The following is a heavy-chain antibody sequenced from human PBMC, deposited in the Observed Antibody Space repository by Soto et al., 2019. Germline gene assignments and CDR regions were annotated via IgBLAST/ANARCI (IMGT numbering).Heavy chain of an antibody. CDR2: FEPEDGER. CDR3: AVESPTPEITPHHYNGMDV. V-gene: IGHV1-24*01. CDR1: GYTVTDLS. Sequence: ASVKVSCKVSGYTVTDLSIHWVRQAPGKGLEGMGNFEPEDGERIYAQKFQGRVKVTEDTSTNTAYLELSSLTSDDTALYYCAVESPTPEITPHHYNGMDVWGQGTTVTVSS. D-gene: IGHD1-20*01. J-gene: IGHJ6*02.